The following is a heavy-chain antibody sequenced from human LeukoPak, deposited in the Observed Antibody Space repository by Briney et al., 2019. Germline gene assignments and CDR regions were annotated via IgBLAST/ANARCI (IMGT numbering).Heavy chain of an antibody. CDR2: INHSGST. D-gene: IGHD6-13*01. V-gene: IGHV4-34*01. CDR3: ATHHIIAAAGTGWFDP. Sequence: PSETLSLTCAVYGGSFSGYYWSWIRQPPGKGLEWIGEINHSGSTNYNPSLKSRVTISVDTSKNQFSLKLSSVTAADTAVYYCATHHIIAAAGTGWFDPWGQGTLVTVSS. J-gene: IGHJ5*02. CDR1: GGSFSGYY.